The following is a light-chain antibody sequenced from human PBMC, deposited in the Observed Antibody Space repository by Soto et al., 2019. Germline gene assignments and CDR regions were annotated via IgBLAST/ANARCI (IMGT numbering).Light chain of an antibody. Sequence: EIVMTQSPATLSLSPGERATLSCRASQSVGSNLAWYQQKPGQAPRLLIYDASNRATGIPARFSGSGSGTDFTLTINSLEPEDSAVYYCQQRSNWPSITFGQGTRLEIK. CDR3: QQRSNWPSIT. V-gene: IGKV3-11*01. CDR2: DAS. J-gene: IGKJ5*01. CDR1: QSVGSN.